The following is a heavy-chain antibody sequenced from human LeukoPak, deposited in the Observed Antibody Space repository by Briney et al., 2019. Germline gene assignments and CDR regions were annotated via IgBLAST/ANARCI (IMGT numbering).Heavy chain of an antibody. CDR3: AKDRIKYYGDYEPHFDY. D-gene: IGHD4-17*01. CDR2: ISFDGSNK. J-gene: IGHJ4*02. V-gene: IGHV3-30*18. Sequence: GGSLRLSCAASGXTFSSYGMHWVRQAPGKGLEWVAVISFDGSNKYYADSVKGRFTISRDSSKNTLYLQMNSLRAEDTAVYYCAKDRIKYYGDYEPHFDYWGQGTLVTVSS. CDR1: GXTFSSYG.